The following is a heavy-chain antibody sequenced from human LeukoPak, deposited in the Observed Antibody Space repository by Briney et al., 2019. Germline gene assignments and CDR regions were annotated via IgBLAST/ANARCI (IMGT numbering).Heavy chain of an antibody. D-gene: IGHD6-19*01. V-gene: IGHV3-23*01. Sequence: GGSLRLSCAASGFTFSNSAMSWVRQAPGEGLEWVSTLSGSGITTYYADSVKGRFTISRDNSKNTLYLQMNTLRAEDSALYYCAKGIYSSGWSYFDYWGHGTLVTVSS. J-gene: IGHJ4*01. CDR3: AKGIYSSGWSYFDY. CDR1: GFTFSNSA. CDR2: LSGSGITT.